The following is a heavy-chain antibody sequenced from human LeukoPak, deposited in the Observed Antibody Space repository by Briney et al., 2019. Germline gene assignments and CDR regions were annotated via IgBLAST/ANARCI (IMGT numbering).Heavy chain of an antibody. CDR1: GFTFSTSS. CDR3: ARHNPEGGTFSYDY. Sequence: QSGGSLSLSCAASGFTFSTSSFHWVRQAPGKGPEFVSAISSNVGTTYYGNSVKGRFTISRDNSKDTLYLQMGSLTAEDMGVYYCARHNPEGGTFSYDYWGQGTLVTVSS. V-gene: IGHV3-64*01. D-gene: IGHD1-26*01. CDR2: ISSNVGTT. J-gene: IGHJ4*02.